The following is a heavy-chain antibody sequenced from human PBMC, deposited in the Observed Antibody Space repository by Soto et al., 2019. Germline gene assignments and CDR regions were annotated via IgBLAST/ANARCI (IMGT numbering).Heavy chain of an antibody. CDR2: IFYDGYT. D-gene: IGHD6-13*01. V-gene: IGHV4-39*01. CDR1: GDSISGSPYF. CDR3: ARLQAAVPHY. J-gene: IGHJ4*02. Sequence: QVQLQESGPGLVMPSENLSLTCTVSGDSISGSPYFWGWTRQPPGKRLEWIGSIFYDGYTLYTPSLKSRVTISVDTSKNQFSLKLTSVAAADTAIYFCARLQAAVPHYWGQGILVTVSS.